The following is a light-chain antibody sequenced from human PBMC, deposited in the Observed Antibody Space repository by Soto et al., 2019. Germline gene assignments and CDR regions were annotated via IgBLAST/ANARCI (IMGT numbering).Light chain of an antibody. V-gene: IGLV2-14*01. CDR2: DVR. CDR3: SSYTTLSTYV. J-gene: IGLJ1*01. Sequence: QSVLTQPASVSGSPGQSITISFTGTSSDVGGYNYVSWYQQHPGKAPKLMIYDVRNRPSGVSNRFSGSKSVNTASLTISGLQADDEADYYCSSYTTLSTYVFGTGTKVTVL. CDR1: SSDVGGYNY.